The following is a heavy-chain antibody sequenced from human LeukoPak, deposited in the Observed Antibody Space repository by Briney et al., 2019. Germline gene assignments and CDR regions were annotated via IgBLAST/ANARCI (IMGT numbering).Heavy chain of an antibody. CDR2: ISSSGGST. J-gene: IGHJ4*02. V-gene: IGHV3-23*01. D-gene: IGHD5-24*01. Sequence: AGGSLRLSCAASGFTFSSYAMSWVRQAPGKGLEWDSAISSSGGSTYYADSVKGRFTISRDNSKNTLYLQMNSLRVEDTAVYYCAKDPYGYNSYYFDYWGQGTLGTVSS. CDR3: AKDPYGYNSYYFDY. CDR1: GFTFSSYA.